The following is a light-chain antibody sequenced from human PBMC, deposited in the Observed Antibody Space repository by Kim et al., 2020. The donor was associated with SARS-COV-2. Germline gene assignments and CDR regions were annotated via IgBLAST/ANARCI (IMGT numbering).Light chain of an antibody. V-gene: IGLV3-1*01. CDR3: QAWGSNTAV. CDR1: KLGDKY. Sequence: SYELTQPPSVSVSPGQTASVTCSGDKLGDKYVCWYQQKPGQSPVLVIYQDTKRPSGIPERFSGSNSGNTATLTISGTQAVDEANYYCQAWGSNTAVFGGGTQLTVL. CDR2: QDT. J-gene: IGLJ3*02.